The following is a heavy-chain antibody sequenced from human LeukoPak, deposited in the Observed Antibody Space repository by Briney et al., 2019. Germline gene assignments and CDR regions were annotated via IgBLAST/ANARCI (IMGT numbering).Heavy chain of an antibody. D-gene: IGHD3-22*01. CDR3: AKVRMITMIAYDAFDI. CDR1: GFTFSSYS. CDR2: ISSSSSYI. V-gene: IGHV3-21*04. Sequence: GGSLRLSCAASGFTFSSYSMNWVRQAPGKGLEWVSSISSSSSYIYYADSVKGRFTISRDNSKNTLYLQMNSLRAEDTAVYYCAKVRMITMIAYDAFDIWGQGTMVTVSS. J-gene: IGHJ3*02.